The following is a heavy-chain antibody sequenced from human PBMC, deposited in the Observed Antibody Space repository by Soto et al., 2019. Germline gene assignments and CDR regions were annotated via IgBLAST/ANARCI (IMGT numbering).Heavy chain of an antibody. V-gene: IGHV3-11*06. CDR3: ARDRDYYDSSGYSQFDY. CDR1: GFTFSDYY. Sequence: GGSLRLSCAASGFTFSDYYTSWIRQAPGKGLEWVSYISSSSSYTNYADSVKGRFTISRDNAKNSLYLQMNSLRAEDTAVYYCARDRDYYDSSGYSQFDYWGQGTLVTVSS. D-gene: IGHD3-22*01. CDR2: ISSSSSYT. J-gene: IGHJ4*02.